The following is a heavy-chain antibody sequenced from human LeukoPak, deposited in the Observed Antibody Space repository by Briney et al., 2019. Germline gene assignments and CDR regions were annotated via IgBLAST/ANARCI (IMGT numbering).Heavy chain of an antibody. D-gene: IGHD3-22*01. CDR2: ISGSGGST. V-gene: IGHV3-23*01. J-gene: IGHJ4*02. CDR1: GFTFSSYA. Sequence: GGSLRLSCAASGFTFSSYAMSWVRQAPGKGLEWVSAISGSGGSTYYADSVKGRFTISRDNSKNTLYLQMNSLRAEDTAVYYCARDIGNYHDSSGYFDYWGQGTLVTVSS. CDR3: ARDIGNYHDSSGYFDY.